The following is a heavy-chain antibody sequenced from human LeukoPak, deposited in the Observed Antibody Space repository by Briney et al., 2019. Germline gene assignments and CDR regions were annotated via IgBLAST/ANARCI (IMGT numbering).Heavy chain of an antibody. D-gene: IGHD5-24*01. CDR2: ISYNGANS. CDR3: AKDIQLST. CDR1: GFTFRDAA. Sequence: GGSLRLSCAASGFTFRDAAMTWVRQAPGKGLEWVSLISYNGANSYYADSVKGRFTISRDNSGNTLSLQMNNLRVEDTAIYYCAKDIQLSTWGLGTMVTVSS. J-gene: IGHJ3*01. V-gene: IGHV3-23*01.